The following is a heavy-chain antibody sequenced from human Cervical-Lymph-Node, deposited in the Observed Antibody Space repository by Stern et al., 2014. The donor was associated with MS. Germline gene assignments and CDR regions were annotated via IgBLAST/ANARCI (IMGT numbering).Heavy chain of an antibody. CDR2: ITAMFGTT. J-gene: IGHJ4*02. CDR1: GGTFSLST. D-gene: IGHD6-13*01. V-gene: IGHV1-69*01. Sequence: LVQSGAEVKKPWSSAKASCKASGGTFSLSTISWIRQAPGQGLEWMGGITAMFGTTNYAQKFQGRVTTTADESTSTAYMEMSSLRSEDTAVYFCAIDQGGVAAYWGQGTLVIVSP. CDR3: AIDQGGVAAY.